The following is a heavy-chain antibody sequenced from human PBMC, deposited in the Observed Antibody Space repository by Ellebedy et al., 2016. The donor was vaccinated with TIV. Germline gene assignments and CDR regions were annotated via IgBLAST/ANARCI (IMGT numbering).Heavy chain of an antibody. CDR1: GFTFSSFA. D-gene: IGHD3-22*01. CDR3: AKGRGGGSDSSAPRYYFDY. Sequence: PGGSLRLSCAASGFTFSSFAMTWVRHAPGKGLEWVSTISHTGSRTYYTDSVEGRFIISRDTSTKTLYLQMNGLRAEDTAIYYCAKGRGGGSDSSAPRYYFDYWGLGTLVTVSS. V-gene: IGHV3-23*01. J-gene: IGHJ4*02. CDR2: ISHTGSRT.